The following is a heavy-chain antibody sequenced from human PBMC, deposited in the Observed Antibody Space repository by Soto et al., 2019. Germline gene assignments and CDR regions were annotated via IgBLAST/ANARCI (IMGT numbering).Heavy chain of an antibody. CDR1: SGSISSTNW. CDR2: IYHSGSI. J-gene: IGHJ3*02. D-gene: IGHD3-16*01. Sequence: PSETLSLTCTVSSGSISSTNWWSCVRQPPGKGLEWNGEIYHSGSINYNPSLNSRVTISVDKSKNHFSLTLSSVTAADTAVYYCGRALRGFSAFDIWGQGTLVTVSS. CDR3: GRALRGFSAFDI. V-gene: IGHV4-4*02.